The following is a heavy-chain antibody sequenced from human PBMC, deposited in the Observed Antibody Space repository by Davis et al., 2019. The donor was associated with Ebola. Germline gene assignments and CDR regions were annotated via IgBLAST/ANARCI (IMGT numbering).Heavy chain of an antibody. D-gene: IGHD1-1*01. CDR2: ISDDGDTK. CDR3: ARERAGTIPPLDY. J-gene: IGHJ4*02. V-gene: IGHV3-30*09. Sequence: PGGSLRLSCAASGFTFSSYAMHWVRQAPGKGLEWVALISDDGDTKYYADSVKGRFAISRDNAGTSMSLQMNSLRVEDAAMYYCARERAGTIPPLDYWGRGTLVTVSS. CDR1: GFTFSSYA.